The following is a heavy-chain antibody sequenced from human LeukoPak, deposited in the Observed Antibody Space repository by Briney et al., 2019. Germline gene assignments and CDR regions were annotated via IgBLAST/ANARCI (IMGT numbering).Heavy chain of an antibody. D-gene: IGHD3-10*01. CDR2: IYYSGST. CDR1: GGSISSSSYY. CDR3: ARSVYGSGSIRFDP. V-gene: IGHV4-39*01. Sequence: PSETLSLTCTVSGGSISSSSYYWGWIRQPPGKGLEWIGSIYYSGSTYYNPSLKSRVTISVDTSKNQFSLKLSSVTAADTAVYYCARSVYGSGSIRFDPWGQGTLVTVSS. J-gene: IGHJ5*02.